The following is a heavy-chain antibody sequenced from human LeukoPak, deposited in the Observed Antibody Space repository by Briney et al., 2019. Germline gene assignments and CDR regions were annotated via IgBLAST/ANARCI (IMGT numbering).Heavy chain of an antibody. Sequence: GGSRRLACTASGFTFSSYSMNWFRQAPGEGLEWVASISGGSSHIHYADSVKGRFTIFRDNAKNSLYLQMNSLRAEDTAVYYCARGGDYRNYASFSRNDYWGQGTLVTVSS. CDR2: ISGGSSHI. CDR3: ARGGDYRNYASFSRNDY. D-gene: IGHD4-11*01. V-gene: IGHV3-21*01. CDR1: GFTFSSYS. J-gene: IGHJ4*02.